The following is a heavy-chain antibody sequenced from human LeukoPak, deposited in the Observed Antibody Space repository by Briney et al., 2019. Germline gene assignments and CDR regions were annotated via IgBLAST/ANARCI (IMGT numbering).Heavy chain of an antibody. D-gene: IGHD2-2*02. CDR3: ARSGQGDVYHLDY. J-gene: IGHJ4*02. CDR1: GGSITTNKW. V-gene: IGHV4-4*02. CDR2: THPSESS. Sequence: SGTLSLTCDVSGGSITTNKWWSWVRQPPGQGLEWIGETHPSESSNYNPSLKSRVTISVDTSKNQFSLKLSSVTAADTAVYYCARSGQGDVYHLDYWGQGTLVTVSS.